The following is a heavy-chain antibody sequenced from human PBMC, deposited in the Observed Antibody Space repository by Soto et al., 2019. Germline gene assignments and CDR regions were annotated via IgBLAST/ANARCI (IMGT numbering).Heavy chain of an antibody. J-gene: IGHJ4*02. CDR1: GGSISSGGYY. D-gene: IGHD3-10*01. CDR2: IYYSGST. Sequence: QVQLQESGPGLVKPSQTLSLTCTVSGGSISSGGYYWSWIRQHPGKGLEWIGYIYYSGSTYYNPSLKSGVTISVDTSKNQFSVKLSSVTAADPAVYYCARFGEPYRPFDYWGQGTLVTVSS. V-gene: IGHV4-31*03. CDR3: ARFGEPYRPFDY.